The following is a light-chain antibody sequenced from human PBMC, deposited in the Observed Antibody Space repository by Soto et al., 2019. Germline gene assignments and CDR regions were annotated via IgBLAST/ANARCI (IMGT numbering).Light chain of an antibody. V-gene: IGLV1-47*01. CDR1: SSNIGSNY. CDR3: AAWDDSLSGYV. Sequence: QSVLTQPRSASGTPGQRVTISCSGSSSNIGSNYVYWYQQLPGTAPKLLIYRNNQRPSGVPDRFSGSKSGTSASLAISGLRSEDEAGYYCAAWDDSLSGYVFGTGTKLTVL. CDR2: RNN. J-gene: IGLJ1*01.